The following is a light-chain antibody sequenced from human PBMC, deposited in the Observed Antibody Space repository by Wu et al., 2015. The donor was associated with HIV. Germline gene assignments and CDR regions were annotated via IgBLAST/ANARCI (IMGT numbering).Light chain of an antibody. CDR2: GSF. V-gene: IGKV3-15*01. CDR1: QSVSNS. CDR3: QHYHNWPPWT. J-gene: IGKJ1*01. Sequence: EVVMTQSPATLSVSPGERATLSCRTSQSVSNSLAWYQHKPGQGPRPLIYGSFTRASGTPARFSGSGSGTEFTLTISDIQSEDFAVYYCQHYHNWPPWTFGQGTKVEMK.